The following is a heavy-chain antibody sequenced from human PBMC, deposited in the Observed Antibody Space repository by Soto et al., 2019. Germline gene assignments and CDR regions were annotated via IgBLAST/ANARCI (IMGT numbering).Heavy chain of an antibody. CDR2: INGDGSST. J-gene: IGHJ4*02. CDR3: ARWNFVGSTPDY. D-gene: IGHD1-7*01. V-gene: IGHV3-74*01. CDR1: GFPFSNYW. Sequence: GGSLRLSCAASGFPFSNYWMDWVRQAPGKGLVWLSRINGDGSSTTYADSVKGRFTISRDNANNILYLQINSLRAEDTAVYFCARWNFVGSTPDYWGPGTLVTVSS.